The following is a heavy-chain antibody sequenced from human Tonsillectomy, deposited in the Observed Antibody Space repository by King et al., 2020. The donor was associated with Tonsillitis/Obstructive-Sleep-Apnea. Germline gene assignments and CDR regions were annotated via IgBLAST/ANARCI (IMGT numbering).Heavy chain of an antibody. CDR2: ISFDANNK. CDR3: ATEPDFWSGYYFDY. Sequence: VQLVESGGGVVQPGRSLRLSCAASGFTFINYAMHWVRQAPGKGLEWVAAISFDANNKYYADSVKGRFTISRDNSKNTLYLQINSLRTEDTAVYYCATEPDFWSGYYFDYWGQGTLVTVSS. D-gene: IGHD3-3*01. V-gene: IGHV3-30*04. CDR1: GFTFINYA. J-gene: IGHJ4*02.